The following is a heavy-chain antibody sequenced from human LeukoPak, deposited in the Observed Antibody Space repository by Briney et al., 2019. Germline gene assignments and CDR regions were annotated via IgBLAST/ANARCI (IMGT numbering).Heavy chain of an antibody. Sequence: GASVKVSCKASGYTFTSYAMHWVRQAPGQRLEWMGWINAGNGNTKCSQKFQGRVTITRDTSVSTAYMELSSLRSEDTAVYYCASSRDPYYYGMDVWGQGTTVTVSS. V-gene: IGHV1-3*01. CDR3: ASSRDPYYYGMDV. CDR2: INAGNGNT. D-gene: IGHD6-13*01. J-gene: IGHJ6*02. CDR1: GYTFTSYA.